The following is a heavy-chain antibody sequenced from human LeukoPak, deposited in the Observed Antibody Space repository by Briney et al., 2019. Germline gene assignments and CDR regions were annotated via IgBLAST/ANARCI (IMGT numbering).Heavy chain of an antibody. J-gene: IGHJ4*02. CDR3: ARSTLGIEFDY. CDR1: GGTFSSYA. CDR2: IIPILGIA. D-gene: IGHD7-27*01. V-gene: IGHV1-69*04. Sequence: SVKVSCKASGGTFSSYAISWVRQAPGQGLEWMGRIIPILGIANYAQKFQGRVTITADKSTSTAYMELSSLRSEDTAVYYCARSTLGIEFDYWGQGSLVTVSS.